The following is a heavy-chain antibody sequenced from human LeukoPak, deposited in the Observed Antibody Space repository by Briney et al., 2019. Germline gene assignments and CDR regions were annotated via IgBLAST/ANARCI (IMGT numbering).Heavy chain of an antibody. Sequence: SETLSLTCTVSGGSISSGSYYWSWIRQPAGKGLEWIGRIYTSGSTNYNPSLKSRVTISVDTSKNQFSLKLSSVTAADTAVYYCASLGSVSGLFDYWGQGTLVTVSS. D-gene: IGHD1-26*01. CDR3: ASLGSVSGLFDY. V-gene: IGHV4-61*02. J-gene: IGHJ4*02. CDR1: GGSISSGSYY. CDR2: IYTSGST.